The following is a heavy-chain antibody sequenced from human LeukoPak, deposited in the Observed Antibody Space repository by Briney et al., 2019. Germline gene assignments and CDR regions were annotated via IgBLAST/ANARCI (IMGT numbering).Heavy chain of an antibody. J-gene: IGHJ1*01. V-gene: IGHV3-74*01. Sequence: QPGGSLGLSCAASGFPLRTSWMHWVRQTPGKGLVWVSRINIDGSLTTYADSVKGRFTVSRDNAEDALYLQMNSLRAEDTAVYYCASNVFGLVSVWGQGTLVTVSS. CDR3: ASNVFGLVSV. D-gene: IGHD3-10*01. CDR2: INIDGSLT. CDR1: GFPLRTSW.